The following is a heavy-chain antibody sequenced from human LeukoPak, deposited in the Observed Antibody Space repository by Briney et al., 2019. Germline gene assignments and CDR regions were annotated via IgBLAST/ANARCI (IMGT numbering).Heavy chain of an antibody. CDR3: ARFPKVVVPAAIGHYYYGMDV. V-gene: IGHV1-8*01. J-gene: IGHJ6*02. D-gene: IGHD2-2*01. Sequence: ASVTVSCTASGCTFTSYDINWVRQATGQGLEWMGWMNPNRGNTGYAQKFQGRVTMTRNTSISTAYMELSSLRSEDTAVYYCARFPKVVVPAAIGHYYYGMDVWGQGTTVTVSS. CDR2: MNPNRGNT. CDR1: GCTFTSYD.